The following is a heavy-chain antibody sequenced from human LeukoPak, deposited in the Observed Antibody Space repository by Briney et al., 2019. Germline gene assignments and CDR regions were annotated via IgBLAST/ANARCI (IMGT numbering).Heavy chain of an antibody. CDR2: INHKGRT. CDR1: GGALTSSNS. J-gene: IGHJ3*02. D-gene: IGHD2-21*02. V-gene: IGHV4-4*02. Sequence: TLSLTCPVPGGALTSSNSWSWVRQSPRKGVEWIGEINHKGRTHFNPSLKSRVTMSVDKSKSQFSLKLSSVTAADTAVYYCAGGGVVTASPYSFNMWGQGTMVTVSS. CDR3: AGGGVVTASPYSFNM.